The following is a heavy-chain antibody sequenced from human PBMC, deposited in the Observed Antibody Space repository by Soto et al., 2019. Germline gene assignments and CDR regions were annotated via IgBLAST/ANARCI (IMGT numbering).Heavy chain of an antibody. CDR3: ARHGVAVAGTGWFDP. D-gene: IGHD6-19*01. J-gene: IGHJ5*02. Sequence: PGESLKISCKGSGYSFTSYWISWVRQMPGKGLEWMGRIDPSDSYTNYSPSFQGHVTISADKSISTAYLQWSSLKASDTAMYYCARHGVAVAGTGWFDPWGQGTLVTVSS. V-gene: IGHV5-10-1*01. CDR2: IDPSDSYT. CDR1: GYSFTSYW.